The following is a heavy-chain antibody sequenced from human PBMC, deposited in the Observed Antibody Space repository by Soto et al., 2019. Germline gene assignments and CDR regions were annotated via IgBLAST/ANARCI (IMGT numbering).Heavy chain of an antibody. V-gene: IGHV1-58*01. CDR3: AADLYSSSWYPPTYYYYGMDV. Sequence: SVKVSCNASGFTFTSSAVQWVRQARGQRLEWIGWIVVGSGNTNYAQKFQERVTITRDMSTSTAYMELSSLRSEDTAVYYCAADLYSSSWYPPTYYYYGMDVWGQGTTVTVS. D-gene: IGHD6-13*01. CDR2: IVVGSGNT. CDR1: GFTFTSSA. J-gene: IGHJ6*02.